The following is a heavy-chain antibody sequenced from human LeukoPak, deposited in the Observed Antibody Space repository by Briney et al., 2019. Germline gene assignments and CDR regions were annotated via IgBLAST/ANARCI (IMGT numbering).Heavy chain of an antibody. CDR3: ASSSLYYYYYMDV. Sequence: PGRSLRLSCAASGFTVSSNYMSWARQAPGKGLEWVSVIYSGGSTYYADSVKGRFTISRDNSKNTLYLQMNSLRAEDTAVYYCASSSLYYYYYMDVWGKGTTVTISS. J-gene: IGHJ6*03. CDR1: GFTVSSNY. D-gene: IGHD2-2*01. V-gene: IGHV3-53*01. CDR2: IYSGGST.